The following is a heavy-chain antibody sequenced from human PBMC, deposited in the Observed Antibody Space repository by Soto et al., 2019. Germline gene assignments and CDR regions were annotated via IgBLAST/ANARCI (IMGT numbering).Heavy chain of an antibody. J-gene: IGHJ4*02. CDR1: GFTFSDYA. Sequence: EVQLLDSGGGLVQPGGSLRLSCTASGFTFSDYAMSWVRQPPGKGLEWVSVISAGGSTYYADSVKGRFTVSRANSKNTLYLQMNSLRAEDTAVYYCSNVPIWCSSTSCYTEGFDYWGQVTLVTVSS. CDR3: SNVPIWCSSTSCYTEGFDY. CDR2: ISAGGST. V-gene: IGHV3-23*01. D-gene: IGHD2-2*02.